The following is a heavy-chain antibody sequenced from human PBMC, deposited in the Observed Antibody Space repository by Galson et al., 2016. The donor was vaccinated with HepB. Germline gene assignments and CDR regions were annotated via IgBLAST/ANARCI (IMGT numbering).Heavy chain of an antibody. Sequence: SLRLSCAASGSTFINYGMHWVRQAPGKGLEWVAFIWHDGSDKYYADSVKGRFTISRDNSKNTLYLQMTSLRAEDTAVYYCAKDICGDSSTSCYDIDPDESWGQGTLVTVSS. CDR2: IWHDGSDK. J-gene: IGHJ5*02. V-gene: IGHV3-33*06. CDR1: GSTFINYG. CDR3: AKDICGDSSTSCYDIDPDES. D-gene: IGHD2-2*01.